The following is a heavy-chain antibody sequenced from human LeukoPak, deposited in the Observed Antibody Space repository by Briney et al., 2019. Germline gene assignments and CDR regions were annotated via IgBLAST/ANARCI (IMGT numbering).Heavy chain of an antibody. CDR2: ISNSGSTI. J-gene: IGHJ4*02. V-gene: IGHV3-11*01. Sequence: PGGSLRLSCAASGFTFSDFYMTWIRQALGKGLEWISHISNSGSTIHYADSLKGRFTISRDNAKNSLYLQINSLRAEDTAVYYCAKDSRRFDYWGQGTLVTVSS. CDR1: GFTFSDFY. CDR3: AKDSRRFDY.